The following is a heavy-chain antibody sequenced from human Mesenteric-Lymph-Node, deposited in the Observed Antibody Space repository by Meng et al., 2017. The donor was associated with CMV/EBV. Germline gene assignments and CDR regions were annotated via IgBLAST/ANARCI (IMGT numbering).Heavy chain of an antibody. CDR2: IIPIFGTA. D-gene: IGHD3-3*01. J-gene: IGHJ6*02. CDR1: GGTFSSYA. CDR3: AREGLITIFGVVSMKGMDV. V-gene: IGHV1-69*05. Sequence: SVTVSCKASGGTFSSYAISWVRQAPGQGLEWMGGIIPIFGTANYAQKFQGRVTITTDESTSTAYMELSSLRSEDTAVYYCAREGLITIFGVVSMKGMDVWGQGTTVTVSS.